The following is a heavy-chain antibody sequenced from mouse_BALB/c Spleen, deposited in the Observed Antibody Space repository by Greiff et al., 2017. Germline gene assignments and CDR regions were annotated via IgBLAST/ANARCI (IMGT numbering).Heavy chain of an antibody. Sequence: DVMLVESGGGLVKPGGSLKLSCAASGFTFSSYAMSWVRQTPEKRLEWVASISSGGSTYYPDSVKGRFTISRDNARNILYLQMSSLRSEDTAMYYCAVWLRRGFDYWGQGTTLTVSS. CDR3: AVWLRRGFDY. D-gene: IGHD2-2*01. V-gene: IGHV5-6-5*01. CDR1: GFTFSSYA. J-gene: IGHJ2*01. CDR2: ISSGGST.